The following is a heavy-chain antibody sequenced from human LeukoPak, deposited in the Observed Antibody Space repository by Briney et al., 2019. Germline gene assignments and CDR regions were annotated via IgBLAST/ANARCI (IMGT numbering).Heavy chain of an antibody. V-gene: IGHV4-39*07. CDR2: IYYSGST. Sequence: SETLSLTCTVSGGSISSSSYYWGWIRQPPGKGLEWIGSIYYSGSTYYNPSLKSRVTISVDTSKNQFSLKLSSVTAADTAVYYCARVSRMWDYSSSWYSGIIPDYYLDYWGQGTLVTVSS. CDR1: GGSISSSSYY. CDR3: ARVSRMWDYSSSWYSGIIPDYYLDY. D-gene: IGHD6-13*01. J-gene: IGHJ4*02.